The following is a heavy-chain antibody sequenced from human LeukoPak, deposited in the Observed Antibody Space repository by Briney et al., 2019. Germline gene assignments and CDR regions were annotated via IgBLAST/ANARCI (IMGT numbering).Heavy chain of an antibody. CDR2: VSAYNGNT. D-gene: IGHD6-13*01. CDR1: GYTFTTYG. Sequence: ASVKVSCKASGYTFTTYGISWVRQAPGQGLEWMGWVSAYNGNTNYAQKLQGRVTMTTDTSANTAYMELGSLRSDDTAVYYCARDRRVYSSSWYEYGYWGQGTLVTVSS. V-gene: IGHV1-18*01. CDR3: ARDRRVYSSSWYEYGY. J-gene: IGHJ4*02.